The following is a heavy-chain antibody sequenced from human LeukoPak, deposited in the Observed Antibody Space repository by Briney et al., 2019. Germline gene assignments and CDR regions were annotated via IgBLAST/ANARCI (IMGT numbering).Heavy chain of an antibody. Sequence: SETLSLTCTVSGGPIRTYQWSWIRQPPAKGLEWIGEINHSGSTNYNPSLKSRVTISVDTSKNQFSLKLSSVTAADTAVYYCARSPRYYYYYMDVWGKGTTVTISS. CDR3: ARSPRYYYYYMDV. J-gene: IGHJ6*03. V-gene: IGHV4-34*01. CDR2: INHSGST. CDR1: GGPIRTYQ.